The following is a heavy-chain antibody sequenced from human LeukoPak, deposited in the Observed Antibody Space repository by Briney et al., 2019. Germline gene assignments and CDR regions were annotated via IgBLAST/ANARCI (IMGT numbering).Heavy chain of an antibody. CDR3: ARDPPGSIFNWFDP. Sequence: GSLRLSCAASGFTFSSYAMSWVRQAPGKGLEWVSYISSSGSTIYYADSVKGRFTISRDNAKNSLYLQMNSLRAEDTAVYYCARDPPGSIFNWFDPWGQGTLVTVSS. V-gene: IGHV3-48*04. CDR1: GFTFSSYA. CDR2: ISSSGSTI. D-gene: IGHD3-3*01. J-gene: IGHJ5*02.